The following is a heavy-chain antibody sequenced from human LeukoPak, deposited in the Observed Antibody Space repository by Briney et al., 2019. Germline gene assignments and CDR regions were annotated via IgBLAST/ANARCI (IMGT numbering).Heavy chain of an antibody. Sequence: ASVTVSCKASGYTFTSYYMHWVRQAPGQGLEWMGWINPNSGGTNYAQKFQGRVTMTRDTSISTAYMDLSRLRSDDTAVYYCARGSIVGATFDYFDYWGQGTLVTVTS. V-gene: IGHV1-2*02. D-gene: IGHD1-26*01. J-gene: IGHJ4*02. CDR2: INPNSGGT. CDR3: ARGSIVGATFDYFDY. CDR1: GYTFTSYY.